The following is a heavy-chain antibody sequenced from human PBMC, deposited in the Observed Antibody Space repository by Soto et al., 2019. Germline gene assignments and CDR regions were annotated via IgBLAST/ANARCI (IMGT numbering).Heavy chain of an antibody. CDR1: GGSISSSSYY. CDR3: ARPIAAAGSGDFDL. V-gene: IGHV4-39*01. Sequence: QLQLQESGPGLVKPSETLSLTCTVSGGSISSSSYYWGWIRQPPGKGLEWIGSIYYSGSTYYNPSLKSRVTISVDTSKTKFSLKLSSVTAADTAVYYCARPIAAAGSGDFDLWGRGTLVTVSS. J-gene: IGHJ2*01. CDR2: IYYSGST. D-gene: IGHD6-13*01.